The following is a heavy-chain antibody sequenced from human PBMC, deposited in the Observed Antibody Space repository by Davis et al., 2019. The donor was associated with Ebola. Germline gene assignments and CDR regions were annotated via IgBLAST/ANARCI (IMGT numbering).Heavy chain of an antibody. J-gene: IGHJ4*02. Sequence: SETLSLTCAVYGESFSGYYWSWIRQPPGKGLEWIGEITHSGSTNYNPSLRSRVTISVDTSKNQFSLRLNSVSAADTAVYYCATGRDPYKTGYWGQGTLVTVSS. CDR1: GESFSGYY. V-gene: IGHV4-34*01. CDR3: ATGRDPYKTGY. CDR2: ITHSGST. D-gene: IGHD5-24*01.